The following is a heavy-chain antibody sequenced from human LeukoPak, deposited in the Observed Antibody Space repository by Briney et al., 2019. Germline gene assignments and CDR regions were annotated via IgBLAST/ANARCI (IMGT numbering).Heavy chain of an antibody. CDR3: ASFSSVGSYYWFDP. D-gene: IGHD1-26*01. J-gene: IGHJ5*02. V-gene: IGHV4-34*01. CDR2: INHSGST. CDR1: GGSFSGYY. Sequence: SETLSLTCAVYGGSFSGYYWSWIRQPPGKGLEWIGEINHSGSTNYNPSLKSRVTISVGTSKNQFSLKLSSVTAADTAVYYCASFSSVGSYYWFDPWGQGTLVTVSS.